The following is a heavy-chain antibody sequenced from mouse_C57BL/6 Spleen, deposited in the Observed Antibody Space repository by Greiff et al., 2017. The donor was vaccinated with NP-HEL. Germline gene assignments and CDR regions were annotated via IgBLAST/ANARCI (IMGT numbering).Heavy chain of an antibody. CDR3: ARYTYYSNYYAMDY. CDR1: GYSITSGYY. V-gene: IGHV3-6*01. Sequence: DVHLVESGPGLVKPSQSLSLTCSVTGYSITSGYYWNWIRQFPGNKLEWMGYISYDGSNNYNPSLKNRISITRDTSKNQFFLKLNSVTTEDTATYYCARYTYYSNYYAMDYWGQGTSVTVSS. CDR2: ISYDGSN. J-gene: IGHJ4*01. D-gene: IGHD2-5*01.